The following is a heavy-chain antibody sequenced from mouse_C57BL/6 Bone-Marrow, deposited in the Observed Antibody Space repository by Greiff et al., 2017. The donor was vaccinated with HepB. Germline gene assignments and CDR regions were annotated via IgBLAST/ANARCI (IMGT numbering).Heavy chain of an antibody. CDR3: ALIYDGSRGY. J-gene: IGHJ2*01. V-gene: IGHV1-26*01. CDR1: GYTFTDYY. D-gene: IGHD2-3*01. Sequence: EVQLQQSGPELVKPGASVKISCKASGYTFTDYYMNWVKQSHGKSLEWIGDINPNNGGTSYNQKFKGKATLTVDKSSSTAYMELRSLTSEDSAVYYCALIYDGSRGYWGQGTTLTVSS. CDR2: INPNNGGT.